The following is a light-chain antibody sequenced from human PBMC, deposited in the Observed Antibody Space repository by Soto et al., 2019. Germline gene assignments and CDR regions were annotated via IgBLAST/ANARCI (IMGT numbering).Light chain of an antibody. CDR1: QSISSY. CDR3: QQSYSAPPIT. Sequence: DIQRTQSPSSVPASVGDRVKITWRASQSISSYLNWYQQKPGKAPKLIIYAASTLQSGVPSRFSGSGSGTDFALTISSLQPEDFATYYCQQSYSAPPITCGQGTRLEIK. CDR2: AAS. J-gene: IGKJ5*01. V-gene: IGKV1-39*01.